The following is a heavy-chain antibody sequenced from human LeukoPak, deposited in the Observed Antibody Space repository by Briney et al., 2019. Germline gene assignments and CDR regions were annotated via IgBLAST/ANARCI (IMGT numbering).Heavy chain of an antibody. D-gene: IGHD2-2*01. Sequence: GESLKISCKGSGYSFTSYWIGWVGQMPGKGLEWMGIIYPGDSDTRYSPSFQGQVTISADKSISTAYLQWSSLKASDTAMYYCARQGRYCSSTSCYVDYWGQGTLVTVSS. CDR2: IYPGDSDT. V-gene: IGHV5-51*01. CDR3: ARQGRYCSSTSCYVDY. J-gene: IGHJ4*02. CDR1: GYSFTSYW.